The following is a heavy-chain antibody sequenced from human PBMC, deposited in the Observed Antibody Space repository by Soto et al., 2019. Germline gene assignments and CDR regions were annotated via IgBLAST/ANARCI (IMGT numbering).Heavy chain of an antibody. V-gene: IGHV4-31*02. Sequence: LSLTCTVSGGSIDTSDYYWSWIRQQPGKGLEWIGYIFHSGDTYYNPSLTSRLAFSVDTSKNQFSLRLTSVTVADTAIYFCARHPRITRGWHFDLWGRGTLVTVSS. CDR3: ARHPRITRGWHFDL. D-gene: IGHD1-20*01. J-gene: IGHJ2*01. CDR1: GGSIDTSDYY. CDR2: IFHSGDT.